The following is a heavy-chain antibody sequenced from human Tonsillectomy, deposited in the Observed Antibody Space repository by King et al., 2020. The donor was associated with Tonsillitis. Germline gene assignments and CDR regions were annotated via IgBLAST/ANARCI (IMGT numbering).Heavy chain of an antibody. CDR1: GGSISSSNW. CDR3: ARVRQLADYYCYYMDV. J-gene: IGHJ6*03. V-gene: IGHV4-4*02. D-gene: IGHD6-13*01. Sequence: QLQESGPGLVKPSGTLSLTCAVSGGSISSSNWWSWVRQPPGKGLEWIGEIYHSGSTNYNPSLKSRVTISVDRSKNQFSLKLSSVTAADTAVYYCARVRQLADYYCYYMDVWGKGTTVTVSS. CDR2: IYHSGST.